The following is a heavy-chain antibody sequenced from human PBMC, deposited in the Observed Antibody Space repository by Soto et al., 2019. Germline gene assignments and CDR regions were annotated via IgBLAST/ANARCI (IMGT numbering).Heavy chain of an antibody. Sequence: ASVNVSCKASVYTFTTYGISRVRQAPGQGLEWMGWISAYNGNTNYAQTLQGRVTMTTDTSTSTAYMELRSLRSDDTAVYYCARVLSSWPPDYWGQGTLVTVSS. J-gene: IGHJ4*02. V-gene: IGHV1-18*01. D-gene: IGHD2-15*01. CDR2: ISAYNGNT. CDR3: ARVLSSWPPDY. CDR1: VYTFTTYG.